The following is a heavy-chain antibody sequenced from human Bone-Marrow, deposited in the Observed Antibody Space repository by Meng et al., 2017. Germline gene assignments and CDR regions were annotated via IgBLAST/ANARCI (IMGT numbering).Heavy chain of an antibody. CDR1: GGIFSSYA. J-gene: IGHJ4*02. CDR2: IIPIFGTA. Sequence: SVKVSCKASGGIFSSYAISWVRQAPGQGLEWMGGIIPIFGTANYAQKFQGRVTITTDESTSTAYMELSSLRSEDTAVYYCAREGDCSSTSCYVAPPSHYFDYWGQGTLVTVSS. CDR3: AREGDCSSTSCYVAPPSHYFDY. V-gene: IGHV1-69*05. D-gene: IGHD2-2*01.